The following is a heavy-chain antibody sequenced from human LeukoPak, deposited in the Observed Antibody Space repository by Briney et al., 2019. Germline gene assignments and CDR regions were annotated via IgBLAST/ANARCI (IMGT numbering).Heavy chain of an antibody. Sequence: GGSLRLSCAASGFTFSSYGMHWVRQTPGKGLEWVAIIWSDGSNKYYADSVRGRFTISRDNAENSLYLQMNSLRAEDTAVYYCARDGNYGGNFGALDYWGQGTLVTVSS. D-gene: IGHD4-23*01. CDR3: ARDGNYGGNFGALDY. V-gene: IGHV3-33*01. CDR1: GFTFSSYG. CDR2: IWSDGSNK. J-gene: IGHJ4*02.